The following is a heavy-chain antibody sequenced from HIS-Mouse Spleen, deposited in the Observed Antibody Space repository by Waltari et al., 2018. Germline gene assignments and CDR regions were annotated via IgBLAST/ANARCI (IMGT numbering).Heavy chain of an antibody. Sequence: QVQLVQSGAEVKKPGSSVKVSCKASGGTFRSYATSGVRQAPGPGLEWMGGIIPIFGTANYAPKFQGRVTITADESTSTAYMELSSLRSEDTAVYYCARAIDPLNSRSFDYWGQGTLVTVSS. CDR1: GGTFRSYA. V-gene: IGHV1-69*01. CDR2: IIPIFGTA. J-gene: IGHJ4*02. CDR3: ARAIDPLNSRSFDY.